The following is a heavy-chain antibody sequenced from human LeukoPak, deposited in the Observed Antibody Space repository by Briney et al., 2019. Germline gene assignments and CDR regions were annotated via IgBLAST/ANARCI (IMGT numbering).Heavy chain of an antibody. J-gene: IGHJ4*02. CDR1: GFTFSSYS. CDR3: ARERRRGVYYFDY. Sequence: GSLRLSCAASGFTFSSYSMNWVRQAPGKGLEWVSSISSSSSYIYYADSVKGRFTISRDNAKNSLYLQMNSLRAEDTAVYYCARERRRGVYYFDYWGQGTLVTVSS. V-gene: IGHV3-21*01. D-gene: IGHD1-1*01. CDR2: ISSSSSYI.